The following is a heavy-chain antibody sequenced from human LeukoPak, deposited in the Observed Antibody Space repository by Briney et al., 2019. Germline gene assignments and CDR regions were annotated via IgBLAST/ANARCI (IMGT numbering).Heavy chain of an antibody. CDR2: ISYDGRYE. CDR1: GFSFSSYP. J-gene: IGHJ4*02. CDR3: AKGTAAGTWGTIDC. Sequence: GGAPRLSCGTPGFSFSSYPFHWVRQAPGKGPEWVAVISYDGRYEYYAESVKGRVIISRDNSKNTLYLQMSSLRAEDTAVYYCAKGTAAGTWGTIDCWGQGALVTVSS. D-gene: IGHD6-13*01. V-gene: IGHV3-30*15.